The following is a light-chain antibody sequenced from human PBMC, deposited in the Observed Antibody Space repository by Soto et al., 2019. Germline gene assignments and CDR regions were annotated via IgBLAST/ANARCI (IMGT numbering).Light chain of an antibody. Sequence: EIALTQSPDTLSLFPGGGAALSVLASQSVSSSYIAWYQQKPGQAPRLLIYGASSRATDIPDRFSGSGSGTDFTLSINILEPEDSAVYYCQHYGSSPFTFGGGTKVDIK. J-gene: IGKJ4*01. CDR1: QSVSSSY. CDR3: QHYGSSPFT. CDR2: GAS. V-gene: IGKV3-20*01.